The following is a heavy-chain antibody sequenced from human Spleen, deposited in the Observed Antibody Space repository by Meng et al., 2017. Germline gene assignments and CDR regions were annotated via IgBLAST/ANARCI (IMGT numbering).Heavy chain of an antibody. V-gene: IGHV3-74*03. CDR1: GFTFSSYW. CDR3: ARDADWVIFDH. CDR2: INSDGSTT. J-gene: IGHJ4*02. D-gene: IGHD3-9*01. Sequence: GGSLRLSCAASGFTFSSYWMHWVRQAPGKGLVWVSRINSDGSTTTYADSGKGRFTISRDNAKNTLYLQMNSLRAEDTAVYYCARDADWVIFDHWGQGALVTVSS.